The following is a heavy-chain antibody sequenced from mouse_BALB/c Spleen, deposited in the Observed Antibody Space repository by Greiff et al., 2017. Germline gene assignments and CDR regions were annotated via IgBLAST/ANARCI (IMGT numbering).Heavy chain of an antibody. J-gene: IGHJ2*01. CDR2: IWAGGST. D-gene: IGHD2-10*01. CDR3: AKSYYGNYGTFYYFDY. V-gene: IGHV2-9*02. CDR1: GFSLTSYG. Sequence: VQLKESGPGLVAPSQSLSITCTVSGFSLTSYGVHWVRQPPGKGLEWLGVIWAGGSTNYNSALMSRLSISKDNSKSQVFLKMNSLQTDDTAMYYCAKSYYGNYGTFYYFDYWGQGTTLTVSS.